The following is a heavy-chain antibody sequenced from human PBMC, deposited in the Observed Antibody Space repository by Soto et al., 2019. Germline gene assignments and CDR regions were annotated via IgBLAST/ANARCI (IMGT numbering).Heavy chain of an antibody. CDR3: ARSQTTVTSYDY. V-gene: IGHV4-39*01. CDR1: GGSISSSSYY. CDR2: IYYSGST. J-gene: IGHJ4*02. D-gene: IGHD4-17*01. Sequence: SETLSLTCTASGGSISSSSYYWGWIRQPPGKGLEWIGSIYYSGSTYYNPSLKSRVTISVDTSKNQFSLNLSSVTAADTAVYYCARSQTTVTSYDYWGQGTLVTVS.